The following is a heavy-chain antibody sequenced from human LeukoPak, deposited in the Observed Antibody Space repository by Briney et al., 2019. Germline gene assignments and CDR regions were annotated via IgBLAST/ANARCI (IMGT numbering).Heavy chain of an antibody. J-gene: IGHJ5*02. D-gene: IGHD1-7*01. CDR2: IHDSGST. CDR1: GGSSSSSSYY. CDR3: ARGSNWNYALEFDP. V-gene: IGHV4-39*07. Sequence: SETLSLTCSVSGGSSSSSSYYWGWIRQPPGKGLEWIGSIHDSGSTDYNPSLKSRVTISVDKSKNQFSLKLSSVTAADTAVYYCARGSNWNYALEFDPWGQGTLVTVSS.